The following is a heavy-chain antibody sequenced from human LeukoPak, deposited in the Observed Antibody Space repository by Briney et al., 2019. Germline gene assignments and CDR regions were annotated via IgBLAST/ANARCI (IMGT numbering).Heavy chain of an antibody. CDR2: IIPIFGTA. D-gene: IGHD3-3*01. J-gene: IGHJ5*02. V-gene: IGHV1-69*13. CDR3: ARGGYDFWSGYYTGFFAP. CDR1: GGTFSSYA. Sequence: ASVKVSCKASGGTFSSYAISWVRQAPGQGLEWMGGIIPIFGTANYAQKFQGRVTITADESTSTAYMELSSLRSEDTAVYYCARGGYDFWSGYYTGFFAPGGQGPLVTVSS.